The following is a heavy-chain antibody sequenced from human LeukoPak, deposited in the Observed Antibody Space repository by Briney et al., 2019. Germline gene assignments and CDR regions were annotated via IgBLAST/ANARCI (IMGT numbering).Heavy chain of an antibody. CDR1: GYSFTSYW. CDR2: IHPGGSDT. D-gene: IGHD5-24*01. J-gene: IGHJ4*02. V-gene: IGHV5-51*01. Sequence: GESLKISCKGSGYSFTSYWIGWVRQMPGKGLEWMGIIHPGGSDTRQRASFQGQVNISVDKSNSTAYLQWSSLKAADTAMYYCARGDGCDPEYWGQGTLVTVAS. CDR3: ARGDGCDPEY.